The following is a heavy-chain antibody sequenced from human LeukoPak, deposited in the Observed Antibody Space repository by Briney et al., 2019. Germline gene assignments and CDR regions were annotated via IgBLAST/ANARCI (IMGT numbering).Heavy chain of an antibody. V-gene: IGHV4-34*01. Sequence: PSETLSLTCAVSGVSFDDYYWSWVRQTPGKGLEWIGEINHSGYTNDNPSLKSRVTLSIDTSRKQFSLNLRSVTVADAGTYYCTRMTTGHDYWGQGTLVTASS. D-gene: IGHD4-17*01. CDR2: INHSGYT. CDR3: TRMTTGHDY. CDR1: GVSFDDYY. J-gene: IGHJ4*02.